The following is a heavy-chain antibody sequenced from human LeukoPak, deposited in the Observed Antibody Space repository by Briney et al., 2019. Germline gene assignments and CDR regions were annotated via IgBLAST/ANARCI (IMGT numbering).Heavy chain of an antibody. Sequence: PGGSLRLSCAASGFTFSSYAMHWVRQAPGKGLEWVSYISHSGRTIYYADSVKGRFTISRDNAKNSLYLQMNSLRAEDTAVYYCARGVGSSWPGWFDPWGQGTLVTVSS. V-gene: IGHV3-48*03. D-gene: IGHD6-13*01. CDR2: ISHSGRTI. CDR1: GFTFSSYA. CDR3: ARGVGSSWPGWFDP. J-gene: IGHJ5*02.